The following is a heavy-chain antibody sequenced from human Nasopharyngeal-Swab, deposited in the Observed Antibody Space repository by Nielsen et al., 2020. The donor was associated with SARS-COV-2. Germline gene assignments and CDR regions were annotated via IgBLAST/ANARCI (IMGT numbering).Heavy chain of an antibody. V-gene: IGHV1-69*06. Sequence: SVKVSCKASGGTFSSYAISWVRQAPGQGLEWMGGIIPIFGTANYAQKFQGRVTITADKSTSTAYMELSSLRSEDTAVYYCARDGPLWFRDPQAFDIWGQGTMVTVSS. CDR1: GGTFSSYA. D-gene: IGHD3-10*01. CDR2: IIPIFGTA. CDR3: ARDGPLWFRDPQAFDI. J-gene: IGHJ3*02.